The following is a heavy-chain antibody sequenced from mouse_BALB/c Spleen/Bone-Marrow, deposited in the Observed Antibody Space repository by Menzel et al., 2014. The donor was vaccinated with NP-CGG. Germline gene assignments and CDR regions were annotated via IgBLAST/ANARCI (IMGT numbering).Heavy chain of an antibody. V-gene: IGHV1-69*01. CDR2: IDTSDSYT. D-gene: IGHD2-4*01. Sequence: QVHVKQSGAELVMPGASVKMSCKASGYTFTDYWVHWVKQRPGQGLEWIGAIDTSDSYTSYNQKFKGKATLTVDESSSTAYMQLSSLTSEDSAVYYCARKYDYYYAMDYWGQGTSVTVSS. CDR3: ARKYDYYYAMDY. J-gene: IGHJ4*01. CDR1: GYTFTDYW.